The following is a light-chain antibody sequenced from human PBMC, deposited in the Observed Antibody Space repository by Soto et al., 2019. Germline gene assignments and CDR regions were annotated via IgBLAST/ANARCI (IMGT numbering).Light chain of an antibody. CDR2: DAS. J-gene: IGKJ4*01. Sequence: AIQVTQSPSSLSASVGERVTITCRASQGISSALVWYQQKPGKATKLLIYDASTLESGVPSRFSGSGYGTDFTLTISSLQPEDFATYYCQQFDSNPLTVGGGTKVDI. V-gene: IGKV1-13*02. CDR3: QQFDSNPLT. CDR1: QGISSA.